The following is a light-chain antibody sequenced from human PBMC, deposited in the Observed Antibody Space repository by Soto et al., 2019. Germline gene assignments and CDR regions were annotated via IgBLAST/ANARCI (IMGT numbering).Light chain of an antibody. V-gene: IGKV3-15*01. Sequence: EIVMTQSQVPLSVSPGERATLSCRASQSVSSNLAWYQQKPRQAPRLLIYVASTRATGIPAMFSGSGSGTDFTLTISSLQSEDFEVYYCHQYNDWPPMYTFGQGTKLEIK. CDR3: HQYNDWPPMYT. CDR1: QSVSSN. J-gene: IGKJ2*01. CDR2: VAS.